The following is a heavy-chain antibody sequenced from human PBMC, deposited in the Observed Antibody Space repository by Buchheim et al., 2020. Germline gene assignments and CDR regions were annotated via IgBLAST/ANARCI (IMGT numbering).Heavy chain of an antibody. CDR3: ARATTPTASLKSYYYYYGMDV. CDR2: IYYSGST. J-gene: IGHJ6*02. D-gene: IGHD3-10*01. Sequence: QVQLQESGPGLVKPSETLSLTCTVSGGSISSYYWSWIRQPPGKGLEWIGYIYYSGSTNYNPSLKSRVTISVDTSKNQFPLKLSSVTAADTAVYYCARATTPTASLKSYYYYYGMDVWGQGTT. V-gene: IGHV4-59*01. CDR1: GGSISSYY.